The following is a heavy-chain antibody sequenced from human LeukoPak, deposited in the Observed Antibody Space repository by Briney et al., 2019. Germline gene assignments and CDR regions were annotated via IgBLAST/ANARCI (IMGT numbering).Heavy chain of an antibody. CDR2: IIPVLSTA. J-gene: IGHJ6*03. CDR3: ATTGGDIYYYYMDV. V-gene: IGHV1-69*13. D-gene: IGHD3-16*01. Sequence: SVRVSCKASGDTFSRYAISWVRQAPGQGLEWMGGIIPVLSTANYAQKFQDRVTITADESTSTTYMELSSLKSEDTAVYYCATTGGDIYYYYMDVWGKGTTVTISS. CDR1: GDTFSRYA.